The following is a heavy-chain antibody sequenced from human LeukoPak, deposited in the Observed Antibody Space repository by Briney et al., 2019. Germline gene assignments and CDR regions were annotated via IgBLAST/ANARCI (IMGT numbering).Heavy chain of an antibody. CDR3: AELGITMIGGV. D-gene: IGHD3-10*02. CDR2: ISSSGSTI. CDR1: GFTFSSYA. Sequence: GGSLRLSCAASGFTFSSYAVNWVRQAPGKGLEWVSYISSSGSTIYYADSVKGRFTISRDNAKNSLYLQMNSLRAEDTAVYYCAELGITMIGGVWGKGTTVTISS. J-gene: IGHJ6*04. V-gene: IGHV3-48*03.